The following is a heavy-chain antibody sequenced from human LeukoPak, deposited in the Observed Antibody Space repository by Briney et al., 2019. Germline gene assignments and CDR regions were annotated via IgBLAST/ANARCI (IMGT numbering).Heavy chain of an antibody. J-gene: IGHJ4*02. CDR2: IYTSGST. D-gene: IGHD6-13*01. Sequence: SETLSLTCTVSGGSISSYYWSWIRRPAGKGLEWIGRIYTSGSTNYNPSLKSRVTMSVDTSKNQFSLKLSSVTAADTAVYYCARVGWAGIAAAGSWGYYFDYWGQGTLVTVSS. CDR3: ARVGWAGIAAAGSWGYYFDY. CDR1: GGSISSYY. V-gene: IGHV4-4*07.